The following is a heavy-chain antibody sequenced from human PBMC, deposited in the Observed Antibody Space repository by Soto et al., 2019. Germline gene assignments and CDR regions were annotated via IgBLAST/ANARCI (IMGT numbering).Heavy chain of an antibody. J-gene: IGHJ4*02. Sequence: QLQLQESGPGLVKPSETLSLTCTVSGGSISSSSYYWGWIRQPPGKGLEWIGSIYYSGSTYYNPSLKSRVTISVDTSKNQFSLKLSSVTAADTAVYYCARHWVVVPAGYPGGFDYWGQGTLVTVSS. CDR2: IYYSGST. V-gene: IGHV4-39*01. CDR1: GGSISSSSYY. D-gene: IGHD2-2*01. CDR3: ARHWVVVPAGYPGGFDY.